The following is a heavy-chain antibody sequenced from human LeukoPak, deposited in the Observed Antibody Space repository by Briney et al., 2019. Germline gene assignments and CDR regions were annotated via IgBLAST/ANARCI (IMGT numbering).Heavy chain of an antibody. D-gene: IGHD3-9*01. V-gene: IGHV4-39*01. J-gene: IGHJ4*02. Sequence: SETLSLTCIVSGASISSSTNFWGWIRQPPGKGLEWIGNIYYSGSTPYNPSLRSPVTMSVDRSKNQFSLNLTSVTAADTAVYYCARLSKGRYFDWIFDYWGQGTLVTVSS. CDR3: ARLSKGRYFDWIFDY. CDR1: GASISSSTNF. CDR2: IYYSGST.